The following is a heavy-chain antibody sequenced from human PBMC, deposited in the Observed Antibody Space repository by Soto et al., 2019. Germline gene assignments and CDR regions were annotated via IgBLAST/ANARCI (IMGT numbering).Heavy chain of an antibody. CDR2: AAASGST. J-gene: IGHJ6*02. CDR1: GGSISGFF. Sequence: PSETLSLTCTVSGGSISGFFWTWVRQPPGMPLEGLGHAAASGSTAYNPSLRSRLSLSLDVSKNRFSLELTSVTAADTATYFCARGGSTHYYYGLDVWGQGTTVTVSS. V-gene: IGHV4-4*07. CDR3: ARGGSTHYYYGLDV.